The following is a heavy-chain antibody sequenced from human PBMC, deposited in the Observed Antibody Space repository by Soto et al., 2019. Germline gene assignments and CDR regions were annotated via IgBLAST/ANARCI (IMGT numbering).Heavy chain of an antibody. CDR2: IYYSGST. D-gene: IGHD2-21*02. CDR3: AREGPLAYCGGDCPIDY. CDR1: GGSISSYY. V-gene: IGHV4-59*12. Sequence: SETLSLTCTVSGGSISSYYWSWIRQPPGKGLEWIGYIYYSGSTNYNPSLKSRVTISVDTSKNQFSLKLSSVTAADTAVYYCAREGPLAYCGGDCPIDYWGQGTLVTVSS. J-gene: IGHJ4*02.